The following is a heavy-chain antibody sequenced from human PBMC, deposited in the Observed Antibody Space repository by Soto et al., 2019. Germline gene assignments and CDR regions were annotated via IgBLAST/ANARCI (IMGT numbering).Heavy chain of an antibody. CDR3: AREINYSRYPRVIDY. Sequence: QVQLVESGGGLVKPGGSLRLSCAASGFTFDNYYMSWIRQAPGKGLEWVLYISSSDGTTYYADSLKGRFTISRDNAKSSLYLQMNSLRAEDTAVYYCAREINYSRYPRVIDYWGQGTLVTVSS. D-gene: IGHD1-7*01. J-gene: IGHJ4*02. CDR1: GFTFDNYY. CDR2: ISSSDGTT. V-gene: IGHV3-11*01.